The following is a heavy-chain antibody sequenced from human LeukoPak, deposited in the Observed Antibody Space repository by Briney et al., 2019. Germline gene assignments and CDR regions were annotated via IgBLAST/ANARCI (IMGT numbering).Heavy chain of an antibody. Sequence: GGSLRLSCAASGFTFSSYWMHWVRQAPGKGLVWVSRINTDGSSTSYAGSVKGRFTISRDNAKNTLYVQMNSLRAEDTAVYYCASLAGATEFDSWGQGTLVTISS. CDR1: GFTFSSYW. CDR3: ASLAGATEFDS. D-gene: IGHD1-26*01. CDR2: INTDGSST. V-gene: IGHV3-74*01. J-gene: IGHJ4*02.